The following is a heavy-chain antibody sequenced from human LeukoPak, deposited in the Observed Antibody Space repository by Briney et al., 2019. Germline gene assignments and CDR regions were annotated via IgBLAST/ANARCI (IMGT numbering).Heavy chain of an antibody. Sequence: GSLRLSCAASGFTFSSYAMSWVRQAPGKGLEWVSAISGSGGSTYYADSVKGRFTISRDNSKNTLYLQMNSLRAEDTAVYYCAKDSRYCSGGSCNNWFDPWGQGTLVTVSS. J-gene: IGHJ5*02. CDR3: AKDSRYCSGGSCNNWFDP. CDR2: ISGSGGST. V-gene: IGHV3-23*01. CDR1: GFTFSSYA. D-gene: IGHD2-15*01.